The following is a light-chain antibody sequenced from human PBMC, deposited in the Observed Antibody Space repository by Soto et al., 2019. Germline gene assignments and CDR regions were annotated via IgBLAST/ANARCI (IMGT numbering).Light chain of an antibody. V-gene: IGKV3D-20*01. CDR3: QQYGSSPVIT. J-gene: IGKJ5*01. CDR2: DAS. CDR1: QSVSSSY. Sequence: EIVLTQSPATLSLSPGERATLSCGASQSVSSSYLAWYQQKPGLAPRLLIYDASSRATGIPDRFSGSGSGTDFTLTISRLEPEDFAVYYCQQYGSSPVITFGQGTRLEIK.